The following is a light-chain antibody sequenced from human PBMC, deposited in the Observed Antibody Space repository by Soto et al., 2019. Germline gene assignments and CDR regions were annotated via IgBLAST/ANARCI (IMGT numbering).Light chain of an antibody. V-gene: IGLV7-46*01. Sequence: QAVVTQEPSVTVSPGGTVSLTCGSSSGPVTGGHYPYWFQQKPGQAPTTLIYDVAKKHSWTPARFSGSLLGDKAALTLSGAQPEDEADYYCSSYTSSSTLDVVFGGGTKLTVL. CDR1: SGPVTGGHY. CDR2: DVA. J-gene: IGLJ2*01. CDR3: SSYTSSSTLDVV.